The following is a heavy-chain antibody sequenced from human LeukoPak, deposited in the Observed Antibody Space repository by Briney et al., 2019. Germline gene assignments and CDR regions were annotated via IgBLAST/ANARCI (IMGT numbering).Heavy chain of an antibody. CDR1: GGTFSSYA. J-gene: IGHJ4*02. Sequence: SVKVSCKASGGTFSSYAISWVRQAPGQGLEWTGGIIPIFGTANYAQKFQGRVTITTDESTSTAYMELSSLRSEDAAVYYCARISSYDSSAYPPGNWGQGTLVTVSS. CDR3: ARISSYDSSAYPPGN. D-gene: IGHD3-22*01. V-gene: IGHV1-69*05. CDR2: IIPIFGTA.